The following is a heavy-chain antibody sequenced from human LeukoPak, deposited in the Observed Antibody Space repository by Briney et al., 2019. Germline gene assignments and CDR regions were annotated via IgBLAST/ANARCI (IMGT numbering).Heavy chain of an antibody. CDR3: ARDQVTLVRGVTVYYYYGMDV. D-gene: IGHD3-10*01. J-gene: IGHJ6*02. CDR2: IYSGGTT. Sequence: GGSVRLSCAASGFTVRTTYMNWVRQAPGKGLEWVSVIYSGGTTYYADSVKGRFTISRDNSKNTLYLQMNNLRAEDTAVYYCARDQVTLVRGVTVYYYYGMDVWGQGTTVTVSS. CDR1: GFTVRTTY. V-gene: IGHV3-53*01.